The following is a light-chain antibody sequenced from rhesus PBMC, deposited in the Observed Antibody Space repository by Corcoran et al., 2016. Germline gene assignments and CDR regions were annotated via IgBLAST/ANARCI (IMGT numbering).Light chain of an antibody. CDR1: QSVSSR. CDR3: HQRSNWSLT. V-gene: IGKV3-17*02. J-gene: IGKJ4*01. Sequence: EIVMTQSPATLSLSPGERATLSCRASQSVSSRLAWYQQKPGQAPRLLIYGAYSRVPGIPDRVSGSGSGTDFTLTFGSLEPEYVAVSFCHQRSNWSLTFCGGTKVELK. CDR2: GAY.